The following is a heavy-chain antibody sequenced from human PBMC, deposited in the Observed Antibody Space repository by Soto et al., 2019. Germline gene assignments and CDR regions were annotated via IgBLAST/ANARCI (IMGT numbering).Heavy chain of an antibody. D-gene: IGHD6-13*01. Sequence: QVQLVESGGGVVQPGRSLRLSCAASGFTFSSYAMHWVRQAPGKGLEWVAVISYDGSNKYYADSVKGRFTISRDNSKNTLYLQMNSLRAEDTAVYYCARGQAYSSSWTVLDYWGQGTLVTVSS. CDR1: GFTFSSYA. CDR2: ISYDGSNK. J-gene: IGHJ4*02. V-gene: IGHV3-30-3*01. CDR3: ARGQAYSSSWTVLDY.